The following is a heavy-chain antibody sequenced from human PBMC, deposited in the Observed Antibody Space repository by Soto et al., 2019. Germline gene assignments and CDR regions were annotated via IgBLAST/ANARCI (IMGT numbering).Heavy chain of an antibody. Sequence: SVKVSCKASGGTFSSYAISWVRQAPGQGLEWMGGIIPIFGTANYAQKFQGRVTITADESTSTAYMELSSLRSEDTAVYYCARAGDSGYDRYYIDYSGQGTLVTVST. CDR1: GGTFSSYA. D-gene: IGHD5-12*01. CDR2: IIPIFGTA. J-gene: IGHJ4*02. V-gene: IGHV1-69*13. CDR3: ARAGDSGYDRYYIDY.